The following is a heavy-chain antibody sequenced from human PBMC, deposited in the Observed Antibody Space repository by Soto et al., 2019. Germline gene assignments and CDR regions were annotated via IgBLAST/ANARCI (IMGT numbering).Heavy chain of an antibody. CDR1: GFTFNLYA. Sequence: GGSLRLSCAASGFTFNLYAMNWVRQAPGKGLEWVSTITGGDDTTYFADSVRGRFTISRDRSKNMLYLQMNSLRAEDTAIYYCAKGYSSGWYLFDYCGQGTLVTVSS. V-gene: IGHV3-23*01. J-gene: IGHJ4*02. CDR3: AKGYSSGWYLFDY. D-gene: IGHD6-19*01. CDR2: ITGGDDTT.